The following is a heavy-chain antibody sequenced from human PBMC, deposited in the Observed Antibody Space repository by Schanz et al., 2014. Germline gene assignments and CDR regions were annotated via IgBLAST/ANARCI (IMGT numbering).Heavy chain of an antibody. V-gene: IGHV3-23*04. Sequence: EVQLAESGGGLVQPGGSLRLSCAASGFTFSSNSMNWVRQAPGKGLEWVSTIGTSGGTNYAESVKGRFTISRDNSKNTLYLQMNSLRAEDTAVYYCAKGRFGELSAFDIWGQGTMVTVSS. CDR2: IGTSGGT. CDR1: GFTFSSNS. D-gene: IGHD3-10*01. CDR3: AKGRFGELSAFDI. J-gene: IGHJ3*02.